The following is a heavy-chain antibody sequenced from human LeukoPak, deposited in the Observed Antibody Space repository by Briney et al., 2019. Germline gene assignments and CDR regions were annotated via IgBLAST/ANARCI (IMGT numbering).Heavy chain of an antibody. CDR2: ISAYNGNT. Sequence: ASVRVSCKASGYIFTSYGISWVRQAPGQGLEWMGWISAYNGNTNYAQKFQGRVTMTTDTSTRTAYMDLRSLRPDDTAVYYCARDLLPGMITVNTCDYWGQGTLVTVSS. D-gene: IGHD4-17*01. V-gene: IGHV1-18*01. J-gene: IGHJ4*02. CDR1: GYIFTSYG. CDR3: ARDLLPGMITVNTCDY.